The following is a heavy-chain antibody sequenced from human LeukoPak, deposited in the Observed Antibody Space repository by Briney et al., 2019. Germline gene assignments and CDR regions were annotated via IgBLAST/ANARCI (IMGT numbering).Heavy chain of an antibody. CDR1: GGSISSYY. V-gene: IGHV4-4*07. CDR3: AMKAVPRPRLHDAFDF. Sequence: PSETLSLTCTVSGGSISSYYWSWIRQPAGKGLEWIGRIYTSGSTNYNPSLKSRVTMSVDTSKNQFSLKLSSVTAADTAVYYCAMKAVPRPRLHDAFDFWGQGTVVSVSS. J-gene: IGHJ3*01. CDR2: IYTSGST. D-gene: IGHD5-24*01.